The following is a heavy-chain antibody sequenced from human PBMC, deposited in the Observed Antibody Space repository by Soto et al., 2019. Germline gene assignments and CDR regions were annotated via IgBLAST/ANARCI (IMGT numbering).Heavy chain of an antibody. V-gene: IGHV5-51*01. J-gene: IGHJ6*03. CDR2: IYPGDSDT. Sequence: GESLKISCKGSGYSFTSYWIGWVRQMPGKGLEWMGIIYPGDSDTRYSPSFQGQVTISADKSISTAYLQWSSLKASDTAMYYCARQNIVVVPAANPAYYYYMDVWGKGTTVTVSS. D-gene: IGHD2-2*01. CDR3: ARQNIVVVPAANPAYYYYMDV. CDR1: GYSFTSYW.